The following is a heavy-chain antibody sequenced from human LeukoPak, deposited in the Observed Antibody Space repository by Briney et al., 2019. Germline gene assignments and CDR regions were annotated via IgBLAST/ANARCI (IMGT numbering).Heavy chain of an antibody. Sequence: ASVKVSCKASGYTFTSSYIHWVRQAPGQGLEWMGIINPSGGSTTYAQKFQGRVTMTRDMSTSTVYMELSSLRSEDTAVYSCARGEYSSPRSAFDIWGQGTMVTVSP. J-gene: IGHJ3*02. CDR2: INPSGGST. CDR3: ARGEYSSPRSAFDI. V-gene: IGHV1-46*01. D-gene: IGHD6-6*01. CDR1: GYTFTSSY.